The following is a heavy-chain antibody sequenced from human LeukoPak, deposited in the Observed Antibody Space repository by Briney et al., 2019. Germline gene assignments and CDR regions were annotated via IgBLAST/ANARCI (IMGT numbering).Heavy chain of an antibody. CDR3: AREVTD. V-gene: IGHV3-33*01. Sequence: GGSLRLSCAASGFTFSNNGMHWVRQAPGKGLEWVAAIWYDGSHQFYADSVKDRFTISRDNYKSTLYLQMNSLRAEDTAVYWCAREVTDWGQGTLVTVSS. D-gene: IGHD2-21*02. CDR1: GFTFSNNG. J-gene: IGHJ4*02. CDR2: IWYDGSHQ.